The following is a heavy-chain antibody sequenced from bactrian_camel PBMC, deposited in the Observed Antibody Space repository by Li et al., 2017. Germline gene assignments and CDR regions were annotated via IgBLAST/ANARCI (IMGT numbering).Heavy chain of an antibody. CDR2: VHTANPSP. CDR3: KIEWGRGPWYCWNSF. J-gene: IGHJ4*01. D-gene: IGHD2*01. Sequence: HVQLVESGGGSVQTGGSLRLSCVLSGGTRIGNCMGWFRQVTGKQREGVAVVHTANPSPHYADSVKGRFTVSTDNAKNTLYLQMDNLKPEDTAMYFCKIEWGRGPWYCWNSFWGQGTQVTVS. V-gene: IGHV3S54*01. CDR1: GGTRIGNC.